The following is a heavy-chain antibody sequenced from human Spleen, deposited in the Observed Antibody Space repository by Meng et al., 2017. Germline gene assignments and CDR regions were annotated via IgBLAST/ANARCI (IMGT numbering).Heavy chain of an antibody. CDR2: INPYSDDT. V-gene: IGHV1-2*06. CDR1: GYSFSNNS. Sequence: QVSLVQAWAEVKKPGASVKVSCKASGYSFSNNSSSWVRQAPGQGLEWMGRINPYSDDTHYAQNFHDRVTMTSDTSISTAYMELSRLRSDDTAVYYCVRDEDISAAGYLFGDYWGQGTLVTVSS. J-gene: IGHJ4*02. D-gene: IGHD6-13*01. CDR3: VRDEDISAAGYLFGDY.